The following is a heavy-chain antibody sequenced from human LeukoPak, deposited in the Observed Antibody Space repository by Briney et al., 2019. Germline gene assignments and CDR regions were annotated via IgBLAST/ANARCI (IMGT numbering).Heavy chain of an antibody. CDR2: INAGNGNT. D-gene: IGHD6-13*01. CDR3: ARGAKGSLPSSSWYQVWFDP. Sequence: ASVKVSCKASGYTFTSYAMHWVRQAPGQRLEWMGWINAGNGNTKYSQKFQGRVTITRDTSASTAYMELSSLRSEDTAVYYCARGAKGSLPSSSWYQVWFDPWGQGTLVTVSS. V-gene: IGHV1-3*01. CDR1: GYTFTSYA. J-gene: IGHJ5*02.